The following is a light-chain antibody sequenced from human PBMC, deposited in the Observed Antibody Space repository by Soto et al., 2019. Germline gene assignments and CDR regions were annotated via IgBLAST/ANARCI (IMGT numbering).Light chain of an antibody. J-gene: IGKJ4*01. CDR3: MQALQTPLT. V-gene: IGKV2-28*01. Sequence: DIVMTQSPLSLPVIPGEPASISCRSSQSLLHSNGYNYLDWYLQKPGQSPQLLIYLGSNRASGVPDRFSGSGSGTDFTLKISRVEAEDVGVYYCMQALQTPLTFGGGTKGDIK. CDR1: QSLLHSNGYNY. CDR2: LGS.